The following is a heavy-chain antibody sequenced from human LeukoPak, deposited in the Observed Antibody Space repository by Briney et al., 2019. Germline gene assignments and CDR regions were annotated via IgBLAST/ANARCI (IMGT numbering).Heavy chain of an antibody. Sequence: PSQTLSLTCSVSGDSIRSGTYYWSWIRQPAGKGLEWIGRIYTSGSTSYNPSLKSRVTISVGTSKNQFSLKLTSVTAADTAVYYCARGGGATRIDYWGQGTLVTVSS. D-gene: IGHD5-12*01. CDR2: IYTSGST. CDR3: ARGGGATRIDY. J-gene: IGHJ4*02. CDR1: GDSIRSGTYY. V-gene: IGHV4-61*02.